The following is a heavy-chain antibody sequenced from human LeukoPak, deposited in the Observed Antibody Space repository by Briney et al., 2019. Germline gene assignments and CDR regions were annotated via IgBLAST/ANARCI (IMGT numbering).Heavy chain of an antibody. CDR2: IKPKSGGT. D-gene: IGHD1-26*01. CDR1: GYTFTDYY. J-gene: IGHJ4*02. Sequence: ASVKVSCKASGYTFTDYYIHWVRQAPGQGLEWLGWIKPKSGGTHYAQKFQDRVIMTRDTSIRTAYMEVSRLGSDDTAEYYCATMGATNFDHWGQGTLVTVSS. CDR3: ATMGATNFDH. V-gene: IGHV1-2*02.